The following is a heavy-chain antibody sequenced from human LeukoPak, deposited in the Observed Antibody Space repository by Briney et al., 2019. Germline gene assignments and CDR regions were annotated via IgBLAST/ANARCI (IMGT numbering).Heavy chain of an antibody. CDR3: TTAASYVIGGAFDI. J-gene: IGHJ3*02. V-gene: IGHV3-15*01. Sequence: GGSLRLPCAASGFTFSNAWMSWVRQAPGKGLEWVGRIKSKTDGGTTDYAAPVKGRFTISRDDSKNTLYLQMNSLKTEDTAVYYCTTAASYVIGGAFDIWGQGTMVTVSS. D-gene: IGHD5-18*01. CDR2: IKSKTDGGTT. CDR1: GFTFSNAW.